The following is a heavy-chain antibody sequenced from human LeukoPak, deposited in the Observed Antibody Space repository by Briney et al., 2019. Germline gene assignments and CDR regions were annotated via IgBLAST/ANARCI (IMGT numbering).Heavy chain of an antibody. V-gene: IGHV3-9*01. CDR2: ISWSSGSI. CDR3: AKLGVTGRTLHYFDY. J-gene: IGHJ4*02. D-gene: IGHD3-9*01. CDR1: GFTFDDYA. Sequence: PGRSLRLSCAASGFTFDDYAMHWVRQAPGKGLEWVSGISWSSGSIDYVDSVKGRFTISRDNAKNSLYLQMNSLRAEDTAVYYCAKLGVTGRTLHYFDYWGQGSLVTVSS.